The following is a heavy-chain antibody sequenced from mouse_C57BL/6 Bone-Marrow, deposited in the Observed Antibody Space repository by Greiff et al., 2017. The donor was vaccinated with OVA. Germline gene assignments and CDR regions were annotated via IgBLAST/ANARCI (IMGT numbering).Heavy chain of an antibody. Sequence: EVKVEESGGGLVQPGGSMKLSCAASGFTFRDAWMDWVRQSPEKGLEWVAEIRNKANNHATYYAESVKGRFTISRDDSKSSVYLQMNSLRAEDTGIYYCTRGGNPYFDYWGQGTTLTVSS. D-gene: IGHD2-1*01. V-gene: IGHV6-6*01. CDR2: IRNKANNHAT. CDR3: TRGGNPYFDY. CDR1: GFTFRDAW. J-gene: IGHJ2*01.